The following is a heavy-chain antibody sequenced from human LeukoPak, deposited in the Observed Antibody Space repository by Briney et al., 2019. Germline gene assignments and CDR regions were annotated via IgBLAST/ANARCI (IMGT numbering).Heavy chain of an antibody. CDR2: TSSSSSYI. Sequence: GGSLRLSCAASGFSFSSYTMNWVRQAPGKGLEWVSSTSSSSSYIYHADSVKGRFTISRDNAKNSLYLQMNSLRAEDTAVYYCARGMCSTTSCYTPWGQGTLVTVSS. CDR3: ARGMCSTTSCYTP. CDR1: GFSFSSYT. V-gene: IGHV3-21*01. J-gene: IGHJ5*02. D-gene: IGHD2-2*02.